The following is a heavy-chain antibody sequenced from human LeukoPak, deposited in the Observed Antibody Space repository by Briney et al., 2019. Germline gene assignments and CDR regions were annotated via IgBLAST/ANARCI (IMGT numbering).Heavy chain of an antibody. Sequence: PGGSLRLSCAASGFTFSSYSMNWVRQAPGKGLEWVSFISTSSSYIHNADSVKGRFTISRYNAENSLYLQMNRLRAEDTAVYYCARAAIAAARIYYYMDVWGKGTTVTVSS. CDR2: ISTSSSYI. V-gene: IGHV3-21*01. CDR1: GFTFSSYS. J-gene: IGHJ6*03. CDR3: ARAAIAAARIYYYMDV. D-gene: IGHD6-13*01.